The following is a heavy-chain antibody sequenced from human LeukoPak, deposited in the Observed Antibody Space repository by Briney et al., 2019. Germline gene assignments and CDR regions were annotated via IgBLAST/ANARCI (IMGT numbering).Heavy chain of an antibody. J-gene: IGHJ6*03. CDR2: IIPIFGTA. V-gene: IGHV1-69*05. D-gene: IGHD2-15*01. Sequence: SVKVSCKASGGTFSSYAISWVRQAPGQGREWMGGIIPIFGTANYAQKFQGRVTITTDESTSTAYMELSSLRSEDTAVYYCARDAQGYCSGGSCYANYYYYYMDVWGKGTTVTVSS. CDR1: GGTFSSYA. CDR3: ARDAQGYCSGGSCYANYYYYYMDV.